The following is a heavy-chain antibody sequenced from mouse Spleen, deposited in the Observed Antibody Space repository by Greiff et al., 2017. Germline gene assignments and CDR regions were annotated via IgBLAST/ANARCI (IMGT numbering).Heavy chain of an antibody. Sequence: EVQRVESGGGLVKPGGSLKLSCAASGFTFSSYAMSWVRQTPEKRLEWVATISSGGSYTYYPDSVKGRFTISRDNAKNTLYLQMSSLRSEDTAMYYCARDDYLDYWGQGTTLTVSS. V-gene: IGHV5-9-3*01. CDR3: ARDDYLDY. CDR1: GFTFSSYA. CDR2: ISSGGSYT. D-gene: IGHD2-3*01. J-gene: IGHJ2*01.